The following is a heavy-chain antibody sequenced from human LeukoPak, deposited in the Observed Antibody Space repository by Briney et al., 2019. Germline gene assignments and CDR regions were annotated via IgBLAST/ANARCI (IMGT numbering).Heavy chain of an antibody. CDR2: ISSSSSSTI. Sequence: GGSLRLSCAASGFTVSSNYMSWVRQAPGKGLEWVSYISSSSSSTIYYADSVKGRFTISRDNAKNSLYLQKNSLRAEDTAVYYCARGELWLPYWGQGTLVTVSS. J-gene: IGHJ4*02. CDR1: GFTVSSNY. D-gene: IGHD5-18*01. CDR3: ARGELWLPY. V-gene: IGHV3-48*01.